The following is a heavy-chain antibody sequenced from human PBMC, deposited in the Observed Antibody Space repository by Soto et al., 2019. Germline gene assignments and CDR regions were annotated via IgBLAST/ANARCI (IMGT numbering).Heavy chain of an antibody. CDR2: ISGSGGTT. CDR3: AKVKTWTYLDY. Sequence: GGSLRLSCAASGFTFSSYAMSWVRQAPGKGLEWVSAISGSGGTTYYADSVKGRFTLSRDNSKNTLYLQMSSLRAEDTALYYCAKVKTWTYLDYWGQGTLVTVSS. CDR1: GFTFSSYA. V-gene: IGHV3-23*01. J-gene: IGHJ4*02. D-gene: IGHD5-12*01.